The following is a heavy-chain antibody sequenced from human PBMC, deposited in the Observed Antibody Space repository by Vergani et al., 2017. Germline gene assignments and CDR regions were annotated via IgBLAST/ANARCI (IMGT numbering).Heavy chain of an antibody. V-gene: IGHV1-24*01. CDR2: FDPEDGET. CDR1: GYTLTELS. CDR3: ATHSGVGRWLQTWYFDL. J-gene: IGHJ2*01. Sequence: QVQLVQSGAEVKKPGASVKVSCKVSGYTLTELSMHWVRQAPGKGLEWMGGFDPEDGETIYAQKFRGRVTMTEDTSTDTAYMELSSLRSEDTAVYYCATHSGVGRWLQTWYFDLWGRGTLVTVSS. D-gene: IGHD5-24*01.